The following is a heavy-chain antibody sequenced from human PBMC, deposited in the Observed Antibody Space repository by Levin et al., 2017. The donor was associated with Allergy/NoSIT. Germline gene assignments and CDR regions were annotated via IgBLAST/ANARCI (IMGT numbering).Heavy chain of an antibody. CDR1: GGSFSGYY. V-gene: IGHV4-34*01. CDR3: ARRGQSSGWYAH. J-gene: IGHJ5*02. D-gene: IGHD6-19*01. CDR2: INHSGST. Sequence: SETLSLTCAVYGGSFSGYYWSWIRQPPGKGLEWIGEINHSGSTNYNPSLKSRVTISVDTSKNQFSLKLSSVTAADTAVYYCARRGQSSGWYAHWGQGTLVTVSS.